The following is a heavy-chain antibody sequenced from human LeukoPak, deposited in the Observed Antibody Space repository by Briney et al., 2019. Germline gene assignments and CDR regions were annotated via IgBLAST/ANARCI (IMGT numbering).Heavy chain of an antibody. CDR1: GGSLNRSWYY. CDR3: ARQHASMVTDS. J-gene: IGHJ4*02. V-gene: IGHV4-39*01. CDR2: MYYTGST. Sequence: PSETLSLTCTVSGGSLNRSWYYWGCIRQPPGKGLEWIGNMYYTGSTYYNPSLKSRVTISLDTSKNQFSLKLSSVTAADTAVYCCARQHASMVTDSWGQGTLVTVSS. D-gene: IGHD5-18*01.